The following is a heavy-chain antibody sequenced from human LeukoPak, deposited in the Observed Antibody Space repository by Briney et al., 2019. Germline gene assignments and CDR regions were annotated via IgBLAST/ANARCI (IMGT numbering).Heavy chain of an antibody. CDR2: IYYSGST. CDR3: ARAPSLGGPQYYYGMDV. J-gene: IGHJ6*02. CDR1: VGPISSYY. Sequence: SETLSLTCSVPVGPISSYYWSWIRQPPGKGLEWIGYIYYSGSTNYNPSLKSRVTISVDTSKNQFSLKLSSVTAADTAVYYCARAPSLGGPQYYYGMDVWGQGTTVTVSS. D-gene: IGHD3-16*01. V-gene: IGHV4-59*08.